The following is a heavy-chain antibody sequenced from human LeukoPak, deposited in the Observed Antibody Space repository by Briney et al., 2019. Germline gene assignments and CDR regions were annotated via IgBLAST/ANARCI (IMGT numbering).Heavy chain of an antibody. V-gene: IGHV4-59*06. CDR3: AASNSYGPTYFDY. J-gene: IGHJ4*02. D-gene: IGHD5-18*01. Sequence: SETLSLTCTVYGGSISSYYWSWIRQTPGKGLEWIGCIFYIGNTYYNPSLKSRISISIDTSKNQFSLNLSSVTAADTAVYYCAASNSYGPTYFDYWGQGTLVTVSS. CDR1: GGSISSYY. CDR2: IFYIGNT.